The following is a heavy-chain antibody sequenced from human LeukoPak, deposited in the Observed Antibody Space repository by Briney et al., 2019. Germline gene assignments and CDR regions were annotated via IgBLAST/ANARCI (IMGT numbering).Heavy chain of an antibody. CDR1: GFTFSTYW. D-gene: IGHD6-19*01. J-gene: IGHJ2*01. Sequence: GGSLRLSCAASGFTFSTYWMSWVRQAPGKGLEWVANIKQDGSEKYYVDSVKGRFTISRDNAKNSLYLQMNSLRAEDTAVYYCAREGDSSGSYSPGYFDLWGRGTLVTVSS. V-gene: IGHV3-7*01. CDR2: IKQDGSEK. CDR3: AREGDSSGSYSPGYFDL.